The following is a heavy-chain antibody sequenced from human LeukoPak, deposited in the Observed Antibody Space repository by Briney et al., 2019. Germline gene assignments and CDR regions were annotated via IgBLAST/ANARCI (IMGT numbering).Heavy chain of an antibody. D-gene: IGHD6-19*01. CDR2: ISSNGGST. V-gene: IGHV3-64D*06. CDR3: VKGIAVAGPIDY. J-gene: IGHJ4*01. CDR1: GFTFSSYA. Sequence: GGSLRHSCSASGFTFSSYATHWVRQAPGKGLEYVSAISSNGGSTYYADSVKGRFTISRDNSKNTLYLQMSSLRAEDTAVYYCVKGIAVAGPIDYRGQGTLVTVSS.